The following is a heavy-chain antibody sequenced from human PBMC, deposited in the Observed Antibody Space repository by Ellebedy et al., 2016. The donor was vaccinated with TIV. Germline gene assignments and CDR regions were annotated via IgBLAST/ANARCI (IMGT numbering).Heavy chain of an antibody. D-gene: IGHD3-9*01. Sequence: GESLKISCAASGLTLRNYALSWLRQAPGKGLEWVSAISAGGKVTYYADSVKGRFTISRDNSKNTMFLQMNSLGVEATAVYYCATHNDVLPSSLSAFDMWGQGTMVTVSS. J-gene: IGHJ3*02. V-gene: IGHV3-23*01. CDR1: GLTLRNYA. CDR3: ATHNDVLPSSLSAFDM. CDR2: ISAGGKVT.